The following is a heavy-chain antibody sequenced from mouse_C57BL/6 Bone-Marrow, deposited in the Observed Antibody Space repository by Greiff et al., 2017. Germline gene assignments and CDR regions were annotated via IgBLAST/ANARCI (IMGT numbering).Heavy chain of an antibody. Sequence: QVQLQQSGAELARPGASVKLSCKASGYTFTSYGISWVKQRTGQGLEWIGEIYPRSGNTYYNEKFKGKATLTADKSSSTAYVELRSLTSEDSAVYFFARRDYYGGYAMDYWSQGTSVTVSS. CDR2: IYPRSGNT. V-gene: IGHV1-81*01. CDR1: GYTFTSYG. D-gene: IGHD1-1*01. J-gene: IGHJ4*01. CDR3: ARRDYYGGYAMDY.